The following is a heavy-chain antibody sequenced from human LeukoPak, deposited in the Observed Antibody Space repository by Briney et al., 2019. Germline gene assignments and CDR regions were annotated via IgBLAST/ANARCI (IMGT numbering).Heavy chain of an antibody. J-gene: IGHJ4*02. CDR2: TYHSGTT. D-gene: IGHD5-12*01. CDR1: GYSVSSGYY. V-gene: IGHV4-38-2*02. Sequence: SETLSLTCSVSGYSVSSGYYWGWIRQPPGKGLEWIGSTYHSGTTYYNPSLKSRVTLSVDTSKNQFSLKLSSVTAADTAVYYCAGQYTGYDAFDYWGQGTLVTVSS. CDR3: AGQYTGYDAFDY.